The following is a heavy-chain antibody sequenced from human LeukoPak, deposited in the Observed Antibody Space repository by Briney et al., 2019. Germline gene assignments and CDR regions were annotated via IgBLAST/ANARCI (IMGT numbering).Heavy chain of an antibody. V-gene: IGHV1-3*01. CDR2: INAGNGNT. CDR3: ARSPPLGDYDLGNHYYFDY. CDR1: GYTFTSYA. J-gene: IGHJ4*02. Sequence: ASVKVSCKASGYTFTSYAMHWVRQAPGQRLEWIGWINAGNGNTKYSQKFQGRVTITRDTSASTAYMELSSLRSEDTAVYYCARSPPLGDYDLGNHYYFDYWGQGTLVTVSS. D-gene: IGHD4-17*01.